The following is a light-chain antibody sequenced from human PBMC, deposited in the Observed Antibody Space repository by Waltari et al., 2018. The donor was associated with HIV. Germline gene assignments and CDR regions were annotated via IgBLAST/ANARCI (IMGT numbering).Light chain of an antibody. Sequence: DIQMTQSPSSLSASVRDRVSITCRASQSISTFLNWYRQRPGKAPTILIYAAYSLQSVVPSRFGVSGSATEFTLTITSLQPEDVATYYCQQTYSTPHTFGQGTKVEIK. V-gene: IGKV1-39*01. CDR1: QSISTF. J-gene: IGKJ2*01. CDR2: AAY. CDR3: QQTYSTPHT.